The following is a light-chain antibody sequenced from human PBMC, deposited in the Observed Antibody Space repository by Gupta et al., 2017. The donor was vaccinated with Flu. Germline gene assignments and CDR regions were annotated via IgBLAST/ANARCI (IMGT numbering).Light chain of an antibody. CDR1: SSDVGSYNL. J-gene: IGLJ3*02. CDR2: EGN. Sequence: QSALTQPASVSGSPGQSITISCTGTSSDVGSYNLVSWYQQHPGKAPKLMIYEGNKRPSGVSNRFSGSKSGNTASLTFSGLQAEDEADYYCCSYANSSAWVFGGGTKLTVL. CDR3: CSYANSSAWV. V-gene: IGLV2-23*01.